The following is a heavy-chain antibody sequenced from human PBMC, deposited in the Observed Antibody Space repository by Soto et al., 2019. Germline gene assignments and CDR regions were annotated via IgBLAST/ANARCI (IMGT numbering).Heavy chain of an antibody. CDR3: ATSYSAYDYHYYYGMDV. CDR1: GYTFTNYA. J-gene: IGHJ6*01. V-gene: IGHV1-3*05. CDR2: INAGNGNT. D-gene: IGHD5-12*01. Sequence: QVQLVQSGAEEKKPGASVKVSCKASGYTFTNYAIHWVRQAPGQRLEWMGWINAGNGNTKYSQKFQGRVTITRDTSASTAYMEVSSLRSEDTAVYYCATSYSAYDYHYYYGMDVWGQGNTVTVSS.